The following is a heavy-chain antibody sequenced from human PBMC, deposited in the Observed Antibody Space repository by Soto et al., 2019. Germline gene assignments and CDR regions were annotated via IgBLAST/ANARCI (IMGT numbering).Heavy chain of an antibody. J-gene: IGHJ5*02. Sequence: ETLSLTCTVSGGSISSSSYYWGWIRQPPGKGLEWIGSIYYSGSTYYNPSLKSRVTISVDTSKNQFSLKLSSVTAADTAVYYCARPIAPSLQSAWFDPWGQGTLVTVSS. CDR3: ARPIAPSLQSAWFDP. V-gene: IGHV4-39*01. D-gene: IGHD4-4*01. CDR1: GGSISSSSYY. CDR2: IYYSGST.